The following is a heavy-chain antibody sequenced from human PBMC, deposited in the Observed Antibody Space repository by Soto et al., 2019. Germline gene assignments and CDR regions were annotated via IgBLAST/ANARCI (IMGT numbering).Heavy chain of an antibody. CDR3: ARGTGADMLGAFDI. J-gene: IGHJ3*02. Sequence: ASVKVSFKASGYTFTSYGISWVRQAPGQGLEWMGWISAYNGNTNYAQKLQGRVTMTTDTSTSTAYMELRSLRSDDTAVYYCARGTGADMLGAFDIWGQGTMVTVSS. V-gene: IGHV1-18*01. CDR2: ISAYNGNT. CDR1: GYTFTSYG. D-gene: IGHD1-26*01.